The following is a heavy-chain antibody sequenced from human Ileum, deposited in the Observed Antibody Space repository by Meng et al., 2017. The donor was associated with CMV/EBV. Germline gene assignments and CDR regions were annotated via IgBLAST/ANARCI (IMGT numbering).Heavy chain of an antibody. D-gene: IGHD7-27*01. V-gene: IGHV3-9*01. CDR2: ISWNSGAI. J-gene: IGHJ4*02. CDR3: AKDNWGGATVGYFDY. Sequence: GGSLRLSCAASGFKFDDYAMHWVRQVPGKGLEWVSGISWNSGAIGYADSVKGRFTLSRDNARNSLHLQMNSLRPEDTAFYYCAKDNWGGATVGYFDYWGQGTLVTVSS. CDR1: GFKFDDYA.